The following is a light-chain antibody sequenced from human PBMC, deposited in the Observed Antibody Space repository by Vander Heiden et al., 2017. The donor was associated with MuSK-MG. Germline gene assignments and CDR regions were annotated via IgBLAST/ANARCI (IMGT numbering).Light chain of an antibody. Sequence: QSALTQPASVSGSPGQSITISCTGTSSDVGGYSYVSWYQQHPGKAPKLMIYEVSNRPSGVSNRFSGSKSGNTASLTISGLQAEDEADYYCSSYTSSSTSDYVFGTGTKVTVL. CDR2: EVS. V-gene: IGLV2-14*01. J-gene: IGLJ1*01. CDR1: SSDVGGYSY. CDR3: SSYTSSSTSDYV.